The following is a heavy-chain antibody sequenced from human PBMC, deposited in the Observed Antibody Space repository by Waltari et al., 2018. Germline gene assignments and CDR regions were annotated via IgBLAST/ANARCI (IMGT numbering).Heavy chain of an antibody. CDR2: MGNDWTSI. D-gene: IGHD3-10*01. CDR3: ARLAPRTYRSPVPGRHYYYGMDV. V-gene: IGHV3-74*01. J-gene: IGHJ6*02. Sequence: EERLLESGGGLVQPGDSLRLSCAGSGFRFSNYWMTWVRQAPGKGLVGCARMGNDWTSIRDADSLKGRLTISRDNAKNTVYLQMKRLRVEDTAVDYCARLAPRTYRSPVPGRHYYYGMDVWGQGTTVTVSS. CDR1: GFRFSNYW.